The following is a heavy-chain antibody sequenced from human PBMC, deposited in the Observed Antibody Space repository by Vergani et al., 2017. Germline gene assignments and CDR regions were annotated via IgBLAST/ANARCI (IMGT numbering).Heavy chain of an antibody. J-gene: IGHJ4*02. CDR3: ARDRDTAMVHDY. V-gene: IGHV3-21*01. Sequence: EVQLVESGGGLVKPGGSLRLSCAASGFTFSSYSMNWVRQAPGKGLEWVSSISCSSSYIYYADSVKGRFTISRDNAKNSLYLQMNSLRAEDTAVYYCARDRDTAMVHDYWGQGTLVTVSS. CDR1: GFTFSSYS. CDR2: ISCSSSYI. D-gene: IGHD5-18*01.